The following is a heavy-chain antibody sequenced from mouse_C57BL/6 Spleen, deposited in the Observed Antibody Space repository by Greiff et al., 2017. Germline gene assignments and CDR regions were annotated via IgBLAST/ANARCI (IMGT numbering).Heavy chain of an antibody. CDR2: IYPGDGDT. J-gene: IGHJ1*03. D-gene: IGHD1-1*01. CDR3: ARAITTVVATNFDV. CDR1: GYAFSSYW. V-gene: IGHV1-80*01. Sequence: QVQLQQSGAELVKPGASVKISCKASGYAFSSYWMNWVKQRPGKGLEWIGQIYPGDGDTNYNGQFKGKATLTADKSSSTAYMQLSSLTSEDSAVYFCARAITTVVATNFDVWGTGTTVTVSS.